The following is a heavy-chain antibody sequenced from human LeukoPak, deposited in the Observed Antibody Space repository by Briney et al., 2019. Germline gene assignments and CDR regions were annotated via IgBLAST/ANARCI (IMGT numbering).Heavy chain of an antibody. J-gene: IGHJ5*02. V-gene: IGHV4-4*07. Sequence: SETLSLTCTVSGGSISSYYWSWIRQPAGKGLEWIGRIYTSGSTNYNPSLKSRVTMSVDTSKNQFSLKLSSVTAADTAVYYCARDLGSTSFHWFDPWGQGTLVTVSS. D-gene: IGHD2-2*01. CDR2: IYTSGST. CDR1: GGSISSYY. CDR3: ARDLGSTSFHWFDP.